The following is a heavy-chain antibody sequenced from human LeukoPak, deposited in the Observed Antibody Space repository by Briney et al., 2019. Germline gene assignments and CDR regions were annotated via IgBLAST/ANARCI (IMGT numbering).Heavy chain of an antibody. CDR3: ARGPYCSGGSCYPLRYYYYMDV. CDR1: GYTFTSYG. Sequence: ASVKVSCKASGYTFTSYGINWVRQATGQGLEWMGWMNPNSGNTGYAQKFQGRVTMTRNTSISTAYMELSSLRSGDTAVYYCARGPYCSGGSCYPLRYYYYMDVWGKGTTVTVSS. CDR2: MNPNSGNT. V-gene: IGHV1-8*01. J-gene: IGHJ6*03. D-gene: IGHD2-15*01.